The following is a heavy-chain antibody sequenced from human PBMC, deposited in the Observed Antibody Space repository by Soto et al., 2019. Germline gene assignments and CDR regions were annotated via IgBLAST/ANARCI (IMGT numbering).Heavy chain of an antibody. CDR3: VRGRGYSYQNYFDL. Sequence: QVHLQGSGPGLVKPSQTLPLPCPVSGGSINSVGYYWTWSRHHPEKGQEWLGNIDHSGTTYYNPSLRSRLSISLDTSQNQFSLQVTSMTAADTAVYFCVRGRGYSYQNYFDLWGQGSLVTVSS. J-gene: IGHJ5*02. CDR2: IDHSGTT. D-gene: IGHD5-18*01. CDR1: GGSINSVGYY. V-gene: IGHV4-31*03.